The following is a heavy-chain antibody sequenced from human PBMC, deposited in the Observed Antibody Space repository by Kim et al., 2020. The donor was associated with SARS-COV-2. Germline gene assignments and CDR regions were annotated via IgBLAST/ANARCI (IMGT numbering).Heavy chain of an antibody. CDR1: GFTFSSYG. V-gene: IGHV3-23*01. CDR3: AKEIKAAT. J-gene: IGHJ5*02. D-gene: IGHD2-15*01. Sequence: GGSLRLSCAASGFTFSSYGMSWVRQAPGKGLEWVSTIGGSGGSTYYADSVKGRFTISRDNSKNTLYLQMNSLRVEDTAIYYCAKEIKAATWGQGTLVTVSS. CDR2: IGGSGGST.